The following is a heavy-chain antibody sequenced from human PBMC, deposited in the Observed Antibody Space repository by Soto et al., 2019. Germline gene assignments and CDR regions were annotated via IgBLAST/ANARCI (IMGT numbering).Heavy chain of an antibody. CDR1: GFTFSSYA. CDR2: TSTNGGST. CDR3: VKGWTAVAGRAFDY. Sequence: GGSLRLSCSASGFTFSSYAMHWVRQAPGKGLEYVSVTSTNGGSTYYADSVKGRFTISRDNSKNTLYLQMSSLRAEDTAVYYCVKGWTAVAGRAFDYWGQGTLVTVSS. J-gene: IGHJ4*02. D-gene: IGHD6-19*01. V-gene: IGHV3-64D*06.